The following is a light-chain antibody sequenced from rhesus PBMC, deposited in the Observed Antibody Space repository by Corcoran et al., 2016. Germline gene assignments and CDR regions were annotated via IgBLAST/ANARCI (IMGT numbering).Light chain of an antibody. J-gene: IGKJ4*01. CDR2: NAS. Sequence: DIQMTQSPSSLSASVGDRVTITCRASQGIKYFLSWYQRKPGKAPKSLIYNASSVETGVPSRFSGSGSGTDYRLTISSLQPEDIATYYRQQYDNSPLTFGGGSKVEIK. CDR1: QGIKYF. V-gene: IGKV1-66*01. CDR3: QQYDNSPLT.